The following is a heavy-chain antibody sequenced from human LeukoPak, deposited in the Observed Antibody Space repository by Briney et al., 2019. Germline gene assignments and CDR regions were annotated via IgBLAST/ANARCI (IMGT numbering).Heavy chain of an antibody. CDR3: ARPQLEGYMDV. Sequence: ASVKVSCKASGYSLTSHGISWVRQAPGQGLEWTGWISAYNGNTNYAQKLQGRVTMTTDTSTSTVYMELRSLRSDDTAVYYCARPQLEGYMDVWGQGTTVTVSS. V-gene: IGHV1-18*01. CDR1: GYSLTSHG. D-gene: IGHD1-1*01. J-gene: IGHJ6*02. CDR2: ISAYNGNT.